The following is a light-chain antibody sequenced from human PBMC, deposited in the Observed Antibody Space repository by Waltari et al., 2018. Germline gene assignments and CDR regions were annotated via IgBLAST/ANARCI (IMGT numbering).Light chain of an antibody. Sequence: SYVLTKPPSVSVATGQTARSSCGGYNIGFKSVHWYQQKPGQAPVLVVYDDRDRPSGSPQRFSGANPGKTANRTMSRVEDGDEGDDCCQVGDSGGDHLVAGGWTKLTVL. V-gene: IGLV3-21*02. J-gene: IGLJ2*01. CDR2: DDR. CDR3: QVGDSGGDHLV. CDR1: NIGFKS.